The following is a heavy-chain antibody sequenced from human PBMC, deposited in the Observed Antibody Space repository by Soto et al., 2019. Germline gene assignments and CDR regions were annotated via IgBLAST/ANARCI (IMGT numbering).Heavy chain of an antibody. V-gene: IGHV6-1*01. Sequence: SQTLSLTCAISGDSVSSNSVAWNWIRQSPSRGLEWLGRTYYRSKWYNDFAPSVKSRITINADTSKNQFSLQLNSVTPEDTAVYYCARYGFNQYLSQFDCWGQGTLVPVSS. CDR3: ARYGFNQYLSQFDC. J-gene: IGHJ4*02. CDR2: TYYRSKWYN. D-gene: IGHD2-2*02. CDR1: GDSVSSNSVA.